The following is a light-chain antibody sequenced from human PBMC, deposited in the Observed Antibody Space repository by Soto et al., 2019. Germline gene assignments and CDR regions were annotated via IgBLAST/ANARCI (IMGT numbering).Light chain of an antibody. CDR3: QQSYTTPIT. CDR1: QSISTY. CDR2: AAS. Sequence: DIQMTQSPSSPSASVGDRVTITCRASQSISTYLNWYQQKAGLAPKLLIYAASSLQSGVPSRFSGSGSGTDFTLTISSLQPEDFATYYCQQSYTTPITFGPGTKVDI. J-gene: IGKJ3*01. V-gene: IGKV1-39*01.